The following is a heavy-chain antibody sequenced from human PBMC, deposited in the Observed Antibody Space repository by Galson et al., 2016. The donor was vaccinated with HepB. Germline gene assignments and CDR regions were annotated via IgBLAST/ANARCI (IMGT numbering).Heavy chain of an antibody. V-gene: IGHV3-30*03. CDR3: VKYSLKEIQVWSSFDS. CDR1: GFTFGVYG. D-gene: IGHD2-21*01. CDR2: ISYDDSLI. J-gene: IGHJ4*02. Sequence: SLRLSCAASGFTFGVYGMHWVRRSPGKGLEWVALISYDDSLIYYADSVKGRFTISRDEATNTLFLQMNSLRREDTGLYYCVKYSLKEIQVWSSFDSWGQGTLVTVSS.